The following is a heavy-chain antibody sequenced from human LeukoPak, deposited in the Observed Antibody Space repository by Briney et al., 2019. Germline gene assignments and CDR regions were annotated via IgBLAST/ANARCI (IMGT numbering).Heavy chain of an antibody. D-gene: IGHD3-9*01. CDR3: AKQGRDWLRDYYYYMDV. CDR2: IGGRGGSA. Sequence: GGSLRLSCAASGFTFDDYGMSWVRQAPGKGLEWVSSIGGRGGSAYYADSVKGRFTISRDNSKNTLYLRMNSLRAEDTAVYYCAKQGRDWLRDYYYYMDVWGKGTTVTISS. J-gene: IGHJ6*03. CDR1: GFTFDDYG. V-gene: IGHV3-23*01.